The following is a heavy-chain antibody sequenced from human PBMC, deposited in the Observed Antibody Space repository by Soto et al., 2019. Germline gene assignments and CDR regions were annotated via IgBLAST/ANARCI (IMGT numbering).Heavy chain of an antibody. CDR1: GGTFSSYT. D-gene: IGHD3-10*01. CDR3: ARVLGITMVRGAPYYYYYGMDV. CDR2: IIPILGIA. Sequence: QVQLVQSGAEVKKPGSSAKVSCKASGGTFSSYTISWVRQAPGQGLEWMGRIIPILGIANYAQKFQGRVTITADKSTSTAYMELSSLRSEDTAVYYCARVLGITMVRGAPYYYYYGMDVWGQGTTVTVSS. J-gene: IGHJ6*02. V-gene: IGHV1-69*02.